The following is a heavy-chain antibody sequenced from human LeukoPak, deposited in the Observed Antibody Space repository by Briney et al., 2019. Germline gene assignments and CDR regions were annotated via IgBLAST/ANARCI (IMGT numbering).Heavy chain of an antibody. V-gene: IGHV3-20*01. Sequence: GGSLRLSCAASGFTFDDYGMSWVRQAPGKGLEWVSGINWNGGSTGYADSVKGRFTISRDNAKNSLYLQMNSLRAEDTALYHCARAFGQQVALPFDYWGQGTLVTVSS. D-gene: IGHD6-13*01. CDR1: GFTFDDYG. CDR2: INWNGGST. J-gene: IGHJ4*02. CDR3: ARAFGQQVALPFDY.